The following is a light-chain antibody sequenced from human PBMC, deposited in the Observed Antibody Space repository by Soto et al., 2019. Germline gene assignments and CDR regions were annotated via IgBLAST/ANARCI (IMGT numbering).Light chain of an antibody. CDR3: QQYDNWPWT. CDR1: QSISDT. V-gene: IGKV3-15*01. Sequence: EIVMTQSPSTLSVSPLGRSTLSCRASQSISDTLAWYQQKPGQAPRLLIYGASRRATGFPARFSGSGSGTDFTLTISSLQSEDFAVYYCQQYDNWPWTFGQGTKV. J-gene: IGKJ1*01. CDR2: GAS.